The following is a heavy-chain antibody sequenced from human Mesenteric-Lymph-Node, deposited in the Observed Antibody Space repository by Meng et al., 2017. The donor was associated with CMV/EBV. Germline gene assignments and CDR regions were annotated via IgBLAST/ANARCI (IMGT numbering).Heavy chain of an antibody. Sequence: GGSLRLSCAASGFTFDDYAMLWVRQAPGKGLEWVSLISGDGGNTYYADSMRGRFTVSRDYSNNTLYLQMNSLRVEDTAVYYCARGGATRPKFYFDYWGQGTLVTVSS. CDR2: ISGDGGNT. CDR1: GFTFDDYA. V-gene: IGHV3-43D*03. D-gene: IGHD6-6*01. CDR3: ARGGATRPKFYFDY. J-gene: IGHJ4*02.